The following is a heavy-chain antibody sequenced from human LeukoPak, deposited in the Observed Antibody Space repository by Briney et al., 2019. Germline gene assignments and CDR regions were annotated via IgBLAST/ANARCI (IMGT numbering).Heavy chain of an antibody. D-gene: IGHD3-10*01. CDR2: IYPGDSDT. Sequence: GESLKISCKTSGYTFTTNWIGWVRQMPGKGLEWMGTIYPGDSDTRYSPSFEGQVTISADRSINTAYLQWSSLKASDTAMYYCARHKGYYGSGTTGLDYWGQGTLVTVSS. J-gene: IGHJ4*02. CDR3: ARHKGYYGSGTTGLDY. V-gene: IGHV5-51*01. CDR1: GYTFTTNW.